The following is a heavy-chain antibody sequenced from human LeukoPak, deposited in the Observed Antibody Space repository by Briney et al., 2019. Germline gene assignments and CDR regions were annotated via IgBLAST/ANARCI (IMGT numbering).Heavy chain of an antibody. CDR3: AKDSHTYYYDSSGYYYPDY. J-gene: IGHJ4*02. V-gene: IGHV3-48*03. Sequence: GGSLRLSCAASGFTFSSYEMNWVRQAPGKGLEWVSYISSSGSTIYYADSVKGRFTISRDNSKNTLYLQMNSLRAEDTALYYCAKDSHTYYYDSSGYYYPDYWGQGTLVTVSS. D-gene: IGHD3-22*01. CDR1: GFTFSSYE. CDR2: ISSSGSTI.